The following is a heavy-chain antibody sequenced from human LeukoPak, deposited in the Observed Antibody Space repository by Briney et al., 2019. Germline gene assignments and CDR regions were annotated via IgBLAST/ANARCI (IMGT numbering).Heavy chain of an antibody. D-gene: IGHD5-18*01. CDR1: GFTFADHA. Sequence: GGSLRLSCITSGFTFADHAMSWVRQAPGKGLEWGGFIRSKAYRGTIEYAASVKGRFTISRDDFQSIAYLQMNSLQVEDTAVYFCARGPIQLWIHNAMDVWGQGTTVTVSS. V-gene: IGHV3-49*04. J-gene: IGHJ6*02. CDR2: IRSKAYRGTI. CDR3: ARGPIQLWIHNAMDV.